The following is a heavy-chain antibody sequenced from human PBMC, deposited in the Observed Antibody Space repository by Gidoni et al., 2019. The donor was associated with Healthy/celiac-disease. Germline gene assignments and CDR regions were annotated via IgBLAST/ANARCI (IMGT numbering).Heavy chain of an antibody. Sequence: EVQLVESGGGLVQPGRSLRLSCAASGFTFDDYAMHWVRQAPGKGLEWVSGISWNSGSIGYADSVKGRFTISRDNAKNSLYLQMNSLRAEDTALYYCAKEGRRGAFDIWGQGTMVTVSS. CDR2: ISWNSGSI. J-gene: IGHJ3*02. CDR1: GFTFDDYA. CDR3: AKEGRRGAFDI. V-gene: IGHV3-9*01. D-gene: IGHD2-15*01.